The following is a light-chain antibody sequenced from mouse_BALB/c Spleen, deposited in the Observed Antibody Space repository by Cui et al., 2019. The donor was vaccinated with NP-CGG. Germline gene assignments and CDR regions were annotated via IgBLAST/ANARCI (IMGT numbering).Light chain of an antibody. CDR1: TGAVTTSNY. Sequence: AVVTQDSALTTSPGETVTLTCRSSTGAVTTSNYANWVQEKPDHLFTGLIGGTNNRVPGVPARFSGSLIGDKAALTITGAQTEDEAIYFCALWYSSHWVFGGGTKLTVL. V-gene: IGLV1*01. J-gene: IGLJ1*01. CDR2: GTN. CDR3: ALWYSSHWV.